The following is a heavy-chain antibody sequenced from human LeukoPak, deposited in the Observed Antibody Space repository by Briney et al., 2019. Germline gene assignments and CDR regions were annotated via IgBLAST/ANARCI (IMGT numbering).Heavy chain of an antibody. CDR1: RFTFSSYA. CDR3: AKATIFGVVRFDY. CDR2: ISGSGGST. V-gene: IGHV3-23*01. J-gene: IGHJ4*02. Sequence: GGSLRLSCAASRFTFSSYAMSWVRQAPGKGLEWVSAISGSGGSTYYADSVKGRFTISRDNSKNTLYLQMNSLRAEDTAVYYCAKATIFGVVRFDYWGQGTLVTVSS. D-gene: IGHD3-3*01.